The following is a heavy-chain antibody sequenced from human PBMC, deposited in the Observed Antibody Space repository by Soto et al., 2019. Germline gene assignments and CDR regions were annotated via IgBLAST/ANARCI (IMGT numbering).Heavy chain of an antibody. J-gene: IGHJ4*02. CDR3: AKDAGYNPD. CDR2: ISYDGSNK. V-gene: IGHV3-30*18. D-gene: IGHD6-25*01. CDR1: GFTFSSYG. Sequence: LRLSCAASGFTFSSYGMHWVRQAPGKGLEWVAVISYDGSNKYYADSVKGRFTISRDNSKNTLYLQMNSLRAEDTAVYYCAKDAGYNPDWGQGTLVTVSS.